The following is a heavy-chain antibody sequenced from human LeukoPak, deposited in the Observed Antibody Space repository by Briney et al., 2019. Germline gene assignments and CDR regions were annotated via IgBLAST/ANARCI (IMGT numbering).Heavy chain of an antibody. D-gene: IGHD6-19*01. CDR2: ISAYNGNT. V-gene: IGHV1-18*01. CDR3: ARSRLDPGRGYYYYGMDV. CDR1: GYTFTSYG. Sequence: ASVKVSCKASGYTFTSYGISWVRQAPGQGLEWMGWISAYNGNTNYAQKLQGRVTMTTDTSTSTAYMELRSLRSDDTAVYYCARSRLDPGRGYYYYGMDVWGQGTTVTVSS. J-gene: IGHJ6*02.